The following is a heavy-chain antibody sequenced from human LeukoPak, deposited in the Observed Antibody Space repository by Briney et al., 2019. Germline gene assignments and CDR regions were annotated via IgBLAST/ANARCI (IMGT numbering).Heavy chain of an antibody. J-gene: IGHJ4*02. D-gene: IGHD6-13*01. CDR3: ATSGSSWPPRPFDY. V-gene: IGHV1-69*05. CDR1: GGTFSSYA. Sequence: SVKVSCKASGGTFSSYAISWVRQAPGQGLEWMGGIIPIFGTANYAQKFQGRVTITTDESTSTAYMELSSLRSEDTAVYYCATSGSSWPPRPFDYWGQGTLVTVSA. CDR2: IIPIFGTA.